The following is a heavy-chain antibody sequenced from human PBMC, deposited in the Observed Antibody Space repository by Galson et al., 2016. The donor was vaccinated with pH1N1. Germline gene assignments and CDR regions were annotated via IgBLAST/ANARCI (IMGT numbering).Heavy chain of an antibody. CDR2: ISWNSGSI. D-gene: IGHD2-21*01. CDR3: TKVVGFLLGYFDC. V-gene: IGHV3-9*01. Sequence: SLRLSCAASGFTFDDYTMHWVRQAPGKGLEWVSGISWNSGSIGYADSVKGRFTISRDNAKNSRYLQMNSLRTEDTALYYFTKVVGFLLGYFDCWGRGTLVTVSS. J-gene: IGHJ2*01. CDR1: GFTFDDYT.